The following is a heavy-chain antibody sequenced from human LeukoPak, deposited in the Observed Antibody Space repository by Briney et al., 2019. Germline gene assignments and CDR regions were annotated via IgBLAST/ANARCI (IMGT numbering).Heavy chain of an antibody. Sequence: GGSLRLPCAASGFTLSIYDIIWVPRAPGRGLDWVSYISSSGSTIYYDDSVKGRFNITRDNAKKSLYLQMNSLRAEYTAVYYCARVAGQWLAFDYWGQGTLVTVSS. CDR1: GFTLSIYD. CDR3: ARVAGQWLAFDY. D-gene: IGHD6-19*01. V-gene: IGHV3-48*03. J-gene: IGHJ4*02. CDR2: ISSSGSTI.